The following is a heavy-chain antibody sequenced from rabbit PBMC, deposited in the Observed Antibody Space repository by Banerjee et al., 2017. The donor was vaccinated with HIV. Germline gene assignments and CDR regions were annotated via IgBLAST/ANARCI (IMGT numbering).Heavy chain of an antibody. V-gene: IGHV1S40*01. J-gene: IGHJ3*01. CDR1: GFSLSSSHW. CDR3: ARGVSYGGIAYFSRLDL. D-gene: IGHD6-1*01. Sequence: QSLEESGGDLVKPGASLTLTCTASGFSLSSSHWICWVRQAPGTGLEWIACIYTSSGSTWYASWAKGRFTISKTSSTTVTLQMTSLTAADTATYFCARGVSYGGIAYFSRLDLWGQGTLVTVS. CDR2: IYTSSGST.